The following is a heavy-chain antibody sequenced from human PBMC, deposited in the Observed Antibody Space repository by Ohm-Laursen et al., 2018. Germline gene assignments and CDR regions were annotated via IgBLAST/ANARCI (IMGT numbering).Heavy chain of an antibody. Sequence: SDTLSLTCTVSGGSISSYYWSWIRQPAGRGLEWIGRIHTSGTTNYNPSLRSRVTMSVDTSKNQFSLNLSSVTAADTAVYYCSGGGFWGQGTLVTVSS. CDR3: SGGGF. CDR1: GGSISSYY. J-gene: IGHJ4*02. CDR2: IHTSGTT. V-gene: IGHV4-4*07.